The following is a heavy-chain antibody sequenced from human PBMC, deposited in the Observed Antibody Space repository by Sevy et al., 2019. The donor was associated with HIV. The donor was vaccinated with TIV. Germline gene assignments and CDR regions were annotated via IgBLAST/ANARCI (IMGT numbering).Heavy chain of an antibody. D-gene: IGHD3-22*01. CDR1: GGSISSGGYY. CDR2: IYYSGST. J-gene: IGHJ3*02. CDR3: ARGEYDSRLTGASDI. V-gene: IGHV4-31*03. Sequence: SETLSLTCTVSGGSISSGGYYWSWIRQHPGKGLEWIGYIYYSGSTYYNPSLKSRVTISVDTSKNQFSLKLSSVTAADTAGYYCARGEYDSRLTGASDIWGQGTMVTVSS.